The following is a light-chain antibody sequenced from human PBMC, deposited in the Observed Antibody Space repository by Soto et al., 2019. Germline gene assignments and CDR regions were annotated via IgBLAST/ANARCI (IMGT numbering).Light chain of an antibody. CDR1: GSDIGTYNR. CDR3: SSYTSXSTYV. CDR2: DVS. J-gene: IGLJ1*01. Sequence: QSVLTQPPSVSGSPGQSVAISCTGTGSDIGTYNRVSWYQQPPGTAPKLMIYDVSDRPSGVPDRFSGSKSGNTASLTISGLQAEDEADYYCSSYTSXSTYVFGTGTKVTVL. V-gene: IGLV2-18*02.